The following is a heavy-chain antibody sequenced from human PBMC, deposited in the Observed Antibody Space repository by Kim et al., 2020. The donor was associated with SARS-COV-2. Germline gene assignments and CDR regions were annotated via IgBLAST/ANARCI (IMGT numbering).Heavy chain of an antibody. CDR1: GYTFTSYD. CDR3: ARGTTYCSSTSCYPGGYYYYGMDV. D-gene: IGHD2-2*01. CDR2: MNPNSGNT. V-gene: IGHV1-8*01. J-gene: IGHJ6*02. Sequence: ASVKVSCKASGYTFTSYDINWVRQATGQGLEWMGWMNPNSGNTGYAQKFQGRVTMTRNTSISTAYMELSSLRSEDTAVYYCARGTTYCSSTSCYPGGYYYYGMDVWGQGTTVTVSS.